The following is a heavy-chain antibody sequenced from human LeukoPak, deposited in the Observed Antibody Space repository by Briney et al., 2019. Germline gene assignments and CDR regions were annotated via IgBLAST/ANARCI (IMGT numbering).Heavy chain of an antibody. J-gene: IGHJ4*02. Sequence: SETLSLTCTVSGGSISPFYWSWIRQPPGKGLEWIAYIYYSGSTAYNPSLKSRDAISVDTSNNQVSLKLSSVTAADTAVYYCARHGYCSGGSCYWDYWGQGTLVTVSS. D-gene: IGHD2-15*01. CDR3: ARHGYCSGGSCYWDY. V-gene: IGHV4-59*08. CDR2: IYYSGST. CDR1: GGSISPFY.